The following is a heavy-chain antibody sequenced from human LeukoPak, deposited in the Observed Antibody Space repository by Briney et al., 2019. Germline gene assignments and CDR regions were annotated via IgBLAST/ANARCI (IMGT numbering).Heavy chain of an antibody. CDR1: GGSFSGYY. Sequence: SETLSLTCAVYGGSFSGYYWSWYRQPPGTGLEWIGEIHPSGSTHYNPSLASRVIISVDTSKNQFSLKVNSVTAADTAVYYCVRGQDQAKSRQWGQGTLATVSS. D-gene: IGHD4/OR15-4a*01. CDR3: VRGQDQAKSRQ. J-gene: IGHJ1*01. V-gene: IGHV4-34*01. CDR2: IHPSGST.